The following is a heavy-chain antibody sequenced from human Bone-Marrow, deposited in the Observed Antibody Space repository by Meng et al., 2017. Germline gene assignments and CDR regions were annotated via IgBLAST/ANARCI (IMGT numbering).Heavy chain of an antibody. CDR2: TYHSGTT. CDR3: ATQESRDGHSPY. J-gene: IGHJ4*02. V-gene: IGHV4-34*01. Sequence: QVQLQQWGAGLLKPSETLSLTCAVYGGSFSDYYWSWLRQPPGKELEWIGETYHSGTTTYSPSLKSRVTISIDKSRNHFSLKLTSVTAADTAIYYCATQESRDGHSPYWGQGTLVTVSS. CDR1: GGSFSDYY. D-gene: IGHD5-24*01.